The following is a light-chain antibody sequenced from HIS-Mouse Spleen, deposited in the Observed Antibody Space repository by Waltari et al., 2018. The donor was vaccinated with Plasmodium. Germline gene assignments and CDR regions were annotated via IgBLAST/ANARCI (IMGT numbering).Light chain of an antibody. CDR2: GAS. J-gene: IGKJ3*01. V-gene: IGKV3-15*01. CDR1: QSVSSN. Sequence: EIVMTQSPATLSVSPGERATLSCRACQSVSSNVAWYQQKPGQAPRLLIYGASTRATGIPARFSGSGSGTEFTLTISSLQSEDFAVYYCQQYNNWSFTFGPGTKVDIK. CDR3: QQYNNWSFT.